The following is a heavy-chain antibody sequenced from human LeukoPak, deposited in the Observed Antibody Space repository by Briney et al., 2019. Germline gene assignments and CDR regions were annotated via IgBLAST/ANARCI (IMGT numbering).Heavy chain of an antibody. CDR2: IYYSGST. J-gene: IGHJ2*01. CDR3: ARAVYDIRAWYFDL. CDR1: GGSISSGDYY. D-gene: IGHD3-9*01. V-gene: IGHV4-30-4*01. Sequence: NASETLSLTCTVSGGSISSGDYYWSWIRQPPGKGLEWIGYIYYSGSTYYNPPLKSRVTISVDTSKNQFSLKLSSVTAADTAVYYCARAVYDIRAWYFDLWGRGTLVTVSS.